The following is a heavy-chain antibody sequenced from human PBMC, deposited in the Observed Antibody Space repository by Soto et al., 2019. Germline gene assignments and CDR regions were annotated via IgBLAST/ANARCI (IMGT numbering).Heavy chain of an antibody. CDR2: IYYSGST. CDR1: GGSISSGGYY. Sequence: SETLSLTCTVSGGSISSGGYYWSWIRQHPGKGLEWIGYIYYSGSTYYNPSLKSRVTISVDTSKNQFSLKLSSVTAADTAVYYCARESREGCSGGSCYFGADHYYYGMDVWGQGTTVTVS. CDR3: ARESREGCSGGSCYFGADHYYYGMDV. D-gene: IGHD2-15*01. V-gene: IGHV4-31*03. J-gene: IGHJ6*02.